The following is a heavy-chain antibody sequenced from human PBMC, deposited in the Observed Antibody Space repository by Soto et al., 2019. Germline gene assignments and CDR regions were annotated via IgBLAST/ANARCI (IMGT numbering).Heavy chain of an antibody. J-gene: IGHJ4*02. D-gene: IGHD1-7*01. CDR3: ARDNWNYYGAHDY. CDR2: LSGDAAST. CDR1: GFTFSNYA. Sequence: GGSLRLSCAASGFTFSNYAMSWVRQAPGKGLEWVSSLSGDAASTYYADSVKGRFTISRDNSKSKLYLQMNSLRAEDTAVYYCARDNWNYYGAHDYWGQGTLVTVSS. V-gene: IGHV3-23*01.